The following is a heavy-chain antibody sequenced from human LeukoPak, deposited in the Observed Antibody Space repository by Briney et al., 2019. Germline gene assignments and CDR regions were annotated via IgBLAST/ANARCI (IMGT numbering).Heavy chain of an antibody. V-gene: IGHV1-24*01. CDR1: GYTLTELS. CDR2: FDPEGGET. J-gene: IGHJ6*03. D-gene: IGHD3-10*01. Sequence: ASVKVSCKVSGYTLTELSMHWVRQAPGKGLEWMGGFDPEGGETIYAQKFQGRVTMTEDTSTDTVYMELSSLRSEDTAVYYCARGPSITMVRGGQWYYYMDVWGKGTTVTISS. CDR3: ARGPSITMVRGGQWYYYMDV.